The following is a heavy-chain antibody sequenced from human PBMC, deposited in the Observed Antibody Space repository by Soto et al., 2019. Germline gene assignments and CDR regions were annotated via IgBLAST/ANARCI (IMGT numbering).Heavy chain of an antibody. CDR1: GFTFRSYA. D-gene: IGHD4-17*01. CDR2: IWYDGSNK. J-gene: IGHJ4*02. Sequence: QVQLVESGGGVVQPGRSLRLSCAASGFTFRSYAMHWVRQAPGKGLEWVAVIWYDGSNKYYADSVRGRFTISRDNSKDTLYLQMNSLGTEDTAVYFCARDIGVTHGDLEYGGQGTLVNVSS. V-gene: IGHV3-33*01. CDR3: ARDIGVTHGDLEY.